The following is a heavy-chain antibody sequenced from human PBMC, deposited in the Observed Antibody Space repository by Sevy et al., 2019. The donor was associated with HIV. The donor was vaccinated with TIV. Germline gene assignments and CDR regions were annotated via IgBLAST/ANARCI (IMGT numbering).Heavy chain of an antibody. Sequence: GGSLRLSCAASGFIFTTYGMHWVRQAPGKGLEWVAIVSYDGSSKFYADSVNGRFTISRDNSKNTLYLQMNSLRTEDTAVYYCAKEIGSSGGDLYYYGMDVWGQGTTVTVSS. D-gene: IGHD6-19*01. CDR3: AKEIGSSGGDLYYYGMDV. V-gene: IGHV3-30*18. CDR2: VSYDGSSK. CDR1: GFIFTTYG. J-gene: IGHJ6*02.